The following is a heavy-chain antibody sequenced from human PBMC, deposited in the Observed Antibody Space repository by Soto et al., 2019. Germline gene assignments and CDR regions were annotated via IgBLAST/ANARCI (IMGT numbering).Heavy chain of an antibody. CDR2: IRSKAYGGTT. D-gene: IGHD2-15*01. J-gene: IGHJ4*02. Sequence: PGGSLRLSCTASGFTFGDYAMSWVRQAPGKGLERVGFIRSKAYGGTTEYAASVKGRFTISRDDSKSIAYLQMNSLKTEDTAVYYCTRAEYCSGGSCSFDYWGQGTLVTVSS. CDR1: GFTFGDYA. CDR3: TRAEYCSGGSCSFDY. V-gene: IGHV3-49*04.